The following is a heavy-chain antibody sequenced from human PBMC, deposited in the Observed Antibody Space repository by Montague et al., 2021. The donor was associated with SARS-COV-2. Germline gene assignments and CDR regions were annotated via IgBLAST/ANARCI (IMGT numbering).Heavy chain of an antibody. CDR1: GFPLSTSGVG. CDR3: AHSVPTITALPTTPFDX. Sequence: PALVKPTQTLTLTCTFSGFPLSTSGVGVGWIRQPPGKALEWLAFIFWDDAKHYIPSLKTRLTITKDTSKNQVVLTMSNMDLVDTATYYCAHSVPTITALPTTPFDXWGQGTLVIVSS. D-gene: IGHD3-10*01. V-gene: IGHV2-5*02. CDR2: IFWDDAK. J-gene: IGHJ4*02.